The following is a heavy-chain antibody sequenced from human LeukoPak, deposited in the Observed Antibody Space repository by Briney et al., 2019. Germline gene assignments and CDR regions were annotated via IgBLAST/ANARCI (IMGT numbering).Heavy chain of an antibody. CDR2: ISSSSSTI. V-gene: IGHV3-48*04. CDR3: VSSGGSV. CDR1: GFTFSSYS. J-gene: IGHJ4*02. Sequence: PGGSLRLSCAASGFTFSSYSMNWVRQAPGKGLEWVSYISSSSSTIYYADSVKGRFTISRDNAKNTLYLQMNSLRPEDTAVYYCVSSGGSVWGQGTLVIVSS. D-gene: IGHD2-15*01.